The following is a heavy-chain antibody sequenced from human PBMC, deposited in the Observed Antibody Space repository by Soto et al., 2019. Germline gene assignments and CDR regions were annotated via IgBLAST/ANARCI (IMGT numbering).Heavy chain of an antibody. CDR2: IKSDGSST. V-gene: IGHV3-23*01. Sequence: EVQLLESGGDLVQPGGSLRLSCVASGFSFDNYGMSWVRQAPGKGLEWVSAIKSDGSSTYYAASVKDRFTISRDNSKNTLYLQLNSRRAEDTAAYYWAQLGLMTFSHKHYFNHRGRGTLVTVSS. CDR1: GFSFDNYG. D-gene: IGHD3-16*01. J-gene: IGHJ4*02. CDR3: AQLGLMTFSHKHYFNH.